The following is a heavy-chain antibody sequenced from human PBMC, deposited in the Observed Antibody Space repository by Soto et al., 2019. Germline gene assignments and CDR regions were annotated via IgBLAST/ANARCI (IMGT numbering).Heavy chain of an antibody. Sequence: ASVKVSGKASGYTFTGYYMHWVRQAPGQGLEWMGWINPNSGGTNYAQKFQSRVTMTRDTAISTAYTELRRLRSDDTAVYYCARIYCSSTSCYYGWFDPWGQGTLVTVSS. J-gene: IGHJ5*02. D-gene: IGHD2-2*01. CDR3: ARIYCSSTSCYYGWFDP. CDR2: INPNSGGT. V-gene: IGHV1-2*02. CDR1: GYTFTGYY.